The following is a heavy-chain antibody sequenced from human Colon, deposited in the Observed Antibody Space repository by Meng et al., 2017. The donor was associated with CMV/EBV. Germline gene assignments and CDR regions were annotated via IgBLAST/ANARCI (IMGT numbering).Heavy chain of an antibody. D-gene: IGHD3-16*01. Sequence: VQLVQSGAEVRMPGAPVKVSCKASGYSFTGYDIHWVRQAPGQGLEWMGWMDPTTGRTDYAQKFQGTVTMTRDTSISTAYLELSRLTSGDTAVYYCASHSSYVWGSHHWGQGTLVTVSS. J-gene: IGHJ1*01. CDR3: ASHSSYVWGSHH. CDR1: GYSFTGYD. V-gene: IGHV1-2*02. CDR2: MDPTTGRT.